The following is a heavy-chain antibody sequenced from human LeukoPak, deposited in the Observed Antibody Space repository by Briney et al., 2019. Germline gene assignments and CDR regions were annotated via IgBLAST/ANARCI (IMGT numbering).Heavy chain of an antibody. D-gene: IGHD6-13*01. J-gene: IGHJ5*02. CDR3: TRRGGSSSWYDWFDP. CDR2: INPSGGTT. Sequence: ASVKVSCKASGYIFTSYSMHWVRRAPGQGLEWMGIINPSGGTTNYAQKFQGRVTMTRDTSTSTVYMDLSSLRSEDTAVYYCTRRGGSSSWYDWFDPWGQGTLVTVSS. V-gene: IGHV1-46*03. CDR1: GYIFTSYS.